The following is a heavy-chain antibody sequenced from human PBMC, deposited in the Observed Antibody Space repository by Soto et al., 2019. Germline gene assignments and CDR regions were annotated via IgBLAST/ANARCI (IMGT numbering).Heavy chain of an antibody. V-gene: IGHV3-11*01. CDR3: ARDYQPITMIVVVIDRPFDY. J-gene: IGHJ4*02. D-gene: IGHD3-22*01. Sequence: GGSLRLSCAASGFTFSDYYMSWIRQAPGKGLEWVSYISSSGSTIYYADSVKGRFTISGDNAKNSLYLQMNSLRAEDTAVYYCARDYQPITMIVVVIDRPFDYWGQGTLVTVSS. CDR1: GFTFSDYY. CDR2: ISSSGSTI.